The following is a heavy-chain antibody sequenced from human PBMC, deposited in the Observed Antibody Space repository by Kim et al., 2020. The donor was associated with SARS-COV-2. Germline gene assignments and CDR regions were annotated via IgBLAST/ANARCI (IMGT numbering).Heavy chain of an antibody. V-gene: IGHV4-39*01. Sequence: SNPSPKSRVTITADTSKSRFSLKLTSVTAADTAVYYCARSSTTVTSRFDFWGQGILVTVSS. D-gene: IGHD4-17*01. CDR3: ARSSTTVTSRFDF. J-gene: IGHJ4*02.